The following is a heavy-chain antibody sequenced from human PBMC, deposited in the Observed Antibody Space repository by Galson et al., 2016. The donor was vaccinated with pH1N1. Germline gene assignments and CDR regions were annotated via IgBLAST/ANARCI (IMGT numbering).Heavy chain of an antibody. CDR1: GFTFSSYS. CDR2: ISSNNIYI. D-gene: IGHD3-22*01. J-gene: IGHJ4*02. CDR3: ARSHYYDSSCYYYFDY. V-gene: IGHV3-21*01. Sequence: SLRLSCAASGFTFSSYSMNWVRQAPGKGLEWVSSISSNNIYIYYADSVKGRFTISRDNAKNSLYLQMKGLRAEDTAVFYCARSHYYDSSCYYYFDYWGQGTLVPVSS.